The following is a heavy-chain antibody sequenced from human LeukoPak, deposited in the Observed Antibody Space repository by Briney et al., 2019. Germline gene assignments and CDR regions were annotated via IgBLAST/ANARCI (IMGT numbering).Heavy chain of an antibody. J-gene: IGHJ6*03. D-gene: IGHD2-15*01. CDR3: AKRYCSGGSCYYYYMDV. V-gene: IGHV3-30*04. CDR1: GFTFSSYA. Sequence: GGSLRLSCAASGFTFSSYAMHWVRQAPGKGLEWVAVISYDGSNKYYADSVKGRFTISRDNSKNTLYLQMNSLRAEDTAVYYCAKRYCSGGSCYYYYMDVWGKGTTVTVSS. CDR2: ISYDGSNK.